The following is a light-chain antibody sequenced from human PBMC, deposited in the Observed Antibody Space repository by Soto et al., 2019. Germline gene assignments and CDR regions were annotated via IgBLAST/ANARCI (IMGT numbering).Light chain of an antibody. CDR3: QQYGSSSYT. Sequence: EIVLTQSPGTLSLSPGKRATLSCRASQSVSSSYLAWYQQKPGQAPRLLIYGASSRATGIPDRFSGSGSGTDFTLTISRLEPEDVAVYYCQQYGSSSYTVGQGTKLEIK. J-gene: IGKJ2*01. CDR1: QSVSSSY. V-gene: IGKV3-20*01. CDR2: GAS.